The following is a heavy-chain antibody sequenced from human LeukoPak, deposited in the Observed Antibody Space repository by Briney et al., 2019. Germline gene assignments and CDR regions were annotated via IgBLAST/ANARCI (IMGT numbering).Heavy chain of an antibody. CDR3: ARGRRYSYGAGYYYYYYMDV. D-gene: IGHD5-18*01. V-gene: IGHV4-34*01. CDR2: INHSGST. CDR1: GGSFSGYY. Sequence: SETLSLTCAVYGGSFSGYYWSWIRQPPGKGLELIGEINHSGSTNYNPSLKSRVTISVDTSKNQFSLKLSSVTAADTAVYYCARGRRYSYGAGYYYYYYMDVWGKGTTVTVSS. J-gene: IGHJ6*03.